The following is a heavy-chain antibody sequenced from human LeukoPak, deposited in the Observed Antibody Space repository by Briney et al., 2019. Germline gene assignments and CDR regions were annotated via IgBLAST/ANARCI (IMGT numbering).Heavy chain of an antibody. CDR3: AREGYSSGWYGKTFDY. CDR1: GFTFSSYS. CDR2: ISSSNTI. Sequence: GGSLRLSCAASGFTFSSYSMNWVRQAPGKGLEWVSYISSSNTIYYADSVKGRFTISRDNAKNSLYLQMNSLRDEDTAVYYCAREGYSSGWYGKTFDYWGQGTLVTVSS. J-gene: IGHJ4*02. V-gene: IGHV3-48*02. D-gene: IGHD6-19*01.